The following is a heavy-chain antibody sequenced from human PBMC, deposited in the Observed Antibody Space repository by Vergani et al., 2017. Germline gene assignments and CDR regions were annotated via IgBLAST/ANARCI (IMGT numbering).Heavy chain of an antibody. CDR3: ARALIYGSGRVVDY. CDR1: GFTFSSYW. V-gene: IGHV3-7*01. J-gene: IGHJ4*02. Sequence: EVQLVESGGGLVQPGGSLRLSCAASGFTFSSYWMSWVRQAPGKGLWWVANIKQDGSEKYYVDSVKGRFTISRDNAKNSLYLQMNSLRAEDTAVYYCARALIYGSGRVVDYWGQGTLVTVSS. CDR2: IKQDGSEK. D-gene: IGHD3-10*01.